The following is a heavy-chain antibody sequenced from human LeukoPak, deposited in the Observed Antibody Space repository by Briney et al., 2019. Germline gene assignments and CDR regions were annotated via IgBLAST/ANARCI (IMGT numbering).Heavy chain of an antibody. V-gene: IGHV3-11*01. J-gene: IGHJ4*02. CDR2: ISSSGNTI. Sequence: GGSLRLSCAAPGFTFSDYYMSWIRQAPGKGLEWVSYISSSGNTIYYADSVKGRFTISRDNAKNSLYLPMNSLRAEDTAVYFCARVKYYYDSSGYYEYYFDYWGQGTLVTVSS. CDR1: GFTFSDYY. CDR3: ARVKYYYDSSGYYEYYFDY. D-gene: IGHD3-22*01.